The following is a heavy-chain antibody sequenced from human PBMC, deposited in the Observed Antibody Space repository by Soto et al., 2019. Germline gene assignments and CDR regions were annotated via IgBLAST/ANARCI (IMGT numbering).Heavy chain of an antibody. CDR3: ARVVVVVPAAPTISYYYGMDV. D-gene: IGHD2-2*01. CDR2: IIPIFGTA. CDR1: GGTFSSYA. V-gene: IGHV1-69*13. J-gene: IGHJ6*02. Sequence: GASVKVSCKASGGTFSSYAISWLRQAPGQGLEWMGGIIPIFGTANYAQKFQGRVTITADESTSTAYMELSSLRSEDTAVYYCARVVVVVPAAPTISYYYGMDVWGQGTTVTVSS.